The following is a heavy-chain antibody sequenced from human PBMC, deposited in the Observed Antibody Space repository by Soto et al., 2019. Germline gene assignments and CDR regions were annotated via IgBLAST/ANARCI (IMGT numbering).Heavy chain of an antibody. CDR2: ISPIFGKA. V-gene: IGHV1-18*01. CDR3: ARGYYYDSSGYYDIDY. Sequence: ASVKVSCKASGYIFTNYGLTWVRQAPGQGLEWMGWISPIFGKANYAQKLQGRVTITADRSTSTAYLELSSLRSEDTAVYYCARGYYYDSSGYYDIDYWGQGTLVTVSS. D-gene: IGHD3-22*01. J-gene: IGHJ4*02. CDR1: GYIFTNYG.